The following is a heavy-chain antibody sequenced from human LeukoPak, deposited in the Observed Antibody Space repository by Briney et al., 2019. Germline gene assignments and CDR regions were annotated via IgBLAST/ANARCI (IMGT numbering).Heavy chain of an antibody. J-gene: IGHJ6*02. D-gene: IGHD4-17*01. V-gene: IGHV1-18*01. CDR2: ISAYNGNT. CDR1: GYTFTSYG. Sequence: ASVKVSCKASGYTFTSYGISWVRPAPGQGLEWMGWISAYNGNTNYTQKLQGRVTMTTDTSTSTAYMELRSLRSDDTAVYYCARDFGDYGDYNYYYYYYGMDVWGQGTTVTVSS. CDR3: ARDFGDYGDYNYYYYYYGMDV.